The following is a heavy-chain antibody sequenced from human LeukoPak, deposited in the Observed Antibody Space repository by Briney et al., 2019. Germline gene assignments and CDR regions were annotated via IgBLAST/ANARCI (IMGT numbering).Heavy chain of an antibody. CDR3: ATDSPGQDY. J-gene: IGHJ4*02. Sequence: PGGSLRLSCAASGFTFSTYAMHWVRQAPGKGLEYVSSISGGGGSTYYANSLKGRFTISRDNSKNTLYLQMGSLRAEDMAVYYCATDSPGQDYWGQGTLVTVSS. CDR2: ISGGGGST. CDR1: GFTFSTYA. V-gene: IGHV3-64*01.